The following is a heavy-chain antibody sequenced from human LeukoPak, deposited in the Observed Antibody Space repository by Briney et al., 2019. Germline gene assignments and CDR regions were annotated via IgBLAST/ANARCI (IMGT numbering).Heavy chain of an antibody. CDR3: ARDRRGGLYCGMDV. D-gene: IGHD1-26*01. J-gene: IGHJ6*02. V-gene: IGHV3-21*01. CDR1: GFTFSSYS. Sequence: PGGSLRLSCAASGFTFSSYSMNWVRQAPGKGLEWVSSISSSSSYIYYADSVKGRFTISRDNAKNSLYLQMNSLRAEDTAVYYCARDRRGGLYCGMDVWGQGTTVTVSS. CDR2: ISSSSSYI.